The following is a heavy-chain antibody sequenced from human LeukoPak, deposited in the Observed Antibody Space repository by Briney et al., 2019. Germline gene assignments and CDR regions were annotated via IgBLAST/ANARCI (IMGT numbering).Heavy chain of an antibody. CDR3: ARRIVGQAPDY. Sequence: GGSLRLSCAASGFTFSSYVMSWVRQAPGKGLEWVAIISGSGGSIFYTDSVKGRFTISRDNSKNTLYLQMSSLRAEDTAVYYCARRIVGQAPDYWGQGTLVIVSS. CDR2: ISGSGGSI. V-gene: IGHV3-23*01. J-gene: IGHJ4*02. CDR1: GFTFSSYV. D-gene: IGHD1-26*01.